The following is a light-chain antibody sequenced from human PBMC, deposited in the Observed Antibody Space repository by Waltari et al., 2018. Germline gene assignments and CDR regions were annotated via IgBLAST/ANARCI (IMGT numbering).Light chain of an antibody. J-gene: IGLJ2*01. CDR2: DLR. Sequence: QSALTQPASVSGSPGQSTPIPCTGTSSDVGAYHYVSWYQQHPGKAPKLMIFDLRIRPSGVSNRFSGSKSGNTASLTISGLQAEDEADYYCSSYISSSTLELFGGGTSLTVL. CDR1: SSDVGAYHY. CDR3: SSYISSSTLEL. V-gene: IGLV2-14*03.